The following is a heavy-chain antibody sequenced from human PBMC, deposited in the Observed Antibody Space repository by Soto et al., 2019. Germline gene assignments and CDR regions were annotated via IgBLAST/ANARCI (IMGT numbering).Heavy chain of an antibody. Sequence: GGSLRLSCAASGFTFSSYAMSWVRQAPGKGLEWVSAISGSGGSTCYADSVKGRFTISRDNSKNTLYLQVNSLGAEDTAVYYCAKDRGVAAAGDAFDIWGQGTMVTVSS. CDR3: AKDRGVAAAGDAFDI. J-gene: IGHJ3*02. V-gene: IGHV3-23*01. D-gene: IGHD6-13*01. CDR2: ISGSGGST. CDR1: GFTFSSYA.